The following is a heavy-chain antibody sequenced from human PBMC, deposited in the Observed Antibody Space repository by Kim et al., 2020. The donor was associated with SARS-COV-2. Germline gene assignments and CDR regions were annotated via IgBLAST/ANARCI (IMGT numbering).Heavy chain of an antibody. D-gene: IGHD6-13*01. CDR3: ARRAYSSSWWYLDY. Sequence: YAESMKGLFTISRDNAKNTLYLQVNSLGVEDTAVYFCARRAYSSSWWYLDYWGQGTLVTVSS. J-gene: IGHJ4*02. V-gene: IGHV3-74*01.